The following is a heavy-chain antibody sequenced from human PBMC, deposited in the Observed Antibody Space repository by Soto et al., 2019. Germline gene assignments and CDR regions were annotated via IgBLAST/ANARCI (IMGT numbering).Heavy chain of an antibody. CDR2: ISSSSSYI. CDR1: GFTFSSYS. J-gene: IGHJ4*02. D-gene: IGHD2-15*01. Sequence: EVQLVESGGGLVKPGGSLRLSCAASGFTFSSYSMNWVRQAPGKGLEWVSSISSSSSYIYYADSVKGRFTISRDNAKNSLYLQMNSLRAEDTALYYCAKVTVPYCSGGSCYAIDYWGQGTLVTVSS. CDR3: AKVTVPYCSGGSCYAIDY. V-gene: IGHV3-21*04.